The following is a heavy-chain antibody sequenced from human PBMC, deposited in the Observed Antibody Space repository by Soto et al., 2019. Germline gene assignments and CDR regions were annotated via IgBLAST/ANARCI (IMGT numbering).Heavy chain of an antibody. CDR1: GFIVSNNY. Sequence: EVQLVETGGGLIQPGGSLRLSCEVSGFIVSNNYITWIRQAPGKGLEWVSIIYSGGATYYADSVKGRFTISRDNSKNTVYLQMNNLRAEDTAVYYCARGTGGSRRFDPWGQGTLVTVSP. CDR3: ARGTGGSRRFDP. D-gene: IGHD3-16*01. V-gene: IGHV3-53*02. CDR2: IYSGGAT. J-gene: IGHJ5*02.